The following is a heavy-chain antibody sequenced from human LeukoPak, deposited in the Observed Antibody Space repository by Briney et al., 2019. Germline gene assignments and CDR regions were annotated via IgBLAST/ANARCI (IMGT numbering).Heavy chain of an antibody. V-gene: IGHV3-74*01. CDR1: GFTFSSYW. CDR3: ARTRRNSGSYYGDY. CDR2: ISTDGSST. Sequence: GGSLRLSCAASGFTFSSYWMHWVRQAPGKGLVWVSRISTDGSSTSYADSVKGRFTISRDNAKNTLYLQMNSLRADDTAVYYCARTRRNSGSYYGDYWGQGTLVTVSS. J-gene: IGHJ4*02. D-gene: IGHD1-26*01.